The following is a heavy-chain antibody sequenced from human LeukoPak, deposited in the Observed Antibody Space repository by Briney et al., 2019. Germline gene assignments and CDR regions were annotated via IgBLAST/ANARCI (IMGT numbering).Heavy chain of an antibody. J-gene: IGHJ5*02. Sequence: KIGESLKISCKGSGYSFTSYWIGWVRQMPGKGLEWMGIIYPGDSDTRYSPSFQGQVAISADKSISTAYLQWSSLKASDTAMYYCARLDLYCSGGSCYSDWFDPWGQGTLVTVSS. D-gene: IGHD2-15*01. CDR3: ARLDLYCSGGSCYSDWFDP. CDR1: GYSFTSYW. CDR2: IYPGDSDT. V-gene: IGHV5-51*01.